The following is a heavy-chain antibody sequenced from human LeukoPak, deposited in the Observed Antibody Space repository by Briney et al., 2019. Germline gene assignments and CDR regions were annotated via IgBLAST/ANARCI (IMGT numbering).Heavy chain of an antibody. CDR1: GFSFKTYD. Sequence: GGSLRLSCAASGFSFKTYDMSWVRQAPGKGLEWVSVIYSGGSTYYADSVKGRFTISRDNSKNTLYLQMNSLRAEDTAVYYCARSGREPDPVDYWGQGTLVTVSS. J-gene: IGHJ4*02. D-gene: IGHD1-14*01. CDR2: IYSGGST. CDR3: ARSGREPDPVDY. V-gene: IGHV3-66*01.